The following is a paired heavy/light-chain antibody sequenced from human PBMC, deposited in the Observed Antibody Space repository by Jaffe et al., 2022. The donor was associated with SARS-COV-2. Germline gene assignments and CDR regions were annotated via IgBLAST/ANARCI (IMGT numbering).Light chain of an antibody. Sequence: EIVMTQSPATLSVSPGQRATLSCRASQTISSRLAWYQQKPGQAPRLLISGASTRATGIAARFSGSGSETEFTLSISSLQSEDFAVYYCQQYYNWPWTFGQGTKVEIK. V-gene: IGKV3-15*01. CDR3: QQYYNWPWT. CDR1: QTISSR. J-gene: IGKJ1*01. CDR2: GAS.
Heavy chain of an antibody. CDR3: AKVPRSRENWLDP. V-gene: IGHV3-23*04. CDR1: GFTFNTYT. Sequence: EVHLVESGGGLVQPGGSLRLSCAASGFTFNTYTMTWVRQAPGKGLEWVSAISARGDTTFYADSVKGRFTISRDNSKDTLYLQMNSLRAEDTATYYCAKVPRSRENWLDPWGQGTLVTVSP. CDR2: ISARGDTT. D-gene: IGHD1-26*01. J-gene: IGHJ5*02.